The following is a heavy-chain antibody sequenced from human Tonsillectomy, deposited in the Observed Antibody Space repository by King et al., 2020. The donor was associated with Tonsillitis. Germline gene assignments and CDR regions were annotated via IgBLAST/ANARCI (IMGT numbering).Heavy chain of an antibody. CDR1: GYTFTGYY. V-gene: IGHV1-2*02. CDR2: TNPDSGGT. J-gene: IGHJ5*02. Sequence: VQLVESGAEVKKPGASVKVSCKASGYTFTGYYMHWVRQAPGQGLEWMGWTNPDSGGTNYAKKFQGRVTMTRDTSISTAYMELSNLTSDDTAVYFCAKTPLSTADADFWRGISPNWFDPWGQGTLVTVSS. D-gene: IGHD3-3*01. CDR3: AKTPLSTADADFWRGISPNWFDP.